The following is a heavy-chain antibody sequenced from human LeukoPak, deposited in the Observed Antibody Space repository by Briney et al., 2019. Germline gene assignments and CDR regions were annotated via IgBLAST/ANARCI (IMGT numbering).Heavy chain of an antibody. Sequence: PGGSLRLSCAASGFTFSSYSINWVRQAPGKGLEWVSSISSGSSYIYFADSMKGRFTIARDNTQNLVYLQMNSLKAEDTAVYFCARAAAAADIPYDLDFWGQGTLVTVSS. CDR1: GFTFSSYS. D-gene: IGHD6-25*01. CDR3: ARAAAAADIPYDLDF. J-gene: IGHJ4*02. V-gene: IGHV3-21*06. CDR2: ISSGSSYI.